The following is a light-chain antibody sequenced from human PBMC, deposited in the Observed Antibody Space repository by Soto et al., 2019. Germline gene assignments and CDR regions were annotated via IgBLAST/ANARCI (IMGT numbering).Light chain of an antibody. CDR1: SGHSNYA. CDR3: QTWGSGIGV. CDR2: LNSDGSH. V-gene: IGLV4-69*01. Sequence: QPVLTQSPSASASLGASVKLTCTLSSGHSNYAIAWHQQQSEKGPRYLMKLNSDGSHSKGDGIPDRYSGSSSGAERYLTISSLQSEDEADYYCQTWGSGIGVFGGGTTLTVL. J-gene: IGLJ2*01.